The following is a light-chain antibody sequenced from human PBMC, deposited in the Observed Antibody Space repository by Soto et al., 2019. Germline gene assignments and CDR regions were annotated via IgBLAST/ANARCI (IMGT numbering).Light chain of an antibody. Sequence: QSALTQPASVSGSPGQTITISCTGTITDVGGYNYVCWYQQQPGKAPQLIIYDVTNRPSGVSNRFSGSRSGNTASLTISGLQAEDEADYFCSSYTSSNTVTFGGGTKLTVL. CDR3: SSYTSSNTVT. CDR2: DVT. CDR1: ITDVGGYNY. J-gene: IGLJ2*01. V-gene: IGLV2-14*01.